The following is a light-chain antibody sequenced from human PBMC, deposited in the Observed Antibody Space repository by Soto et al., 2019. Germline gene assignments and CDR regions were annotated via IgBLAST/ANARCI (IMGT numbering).Light chain of an antibody. V-gene: IGLV4-69*01. J-gene: IGLJ3*02. CDR1: SGHSTYA. CDR2: LNSDGSH. CDR3: QTWVTGPPWV. Sequence: QAVVTQSPSASASLGASVKLTCTLSSGHSTYAIAWHQQQPEKGPRYLMKLNSDGSHSKGDGIPDRFSGSSSGAERYLSISSLHSEDEADYYCQTWVTGPPWVFGGGTKLTVL.